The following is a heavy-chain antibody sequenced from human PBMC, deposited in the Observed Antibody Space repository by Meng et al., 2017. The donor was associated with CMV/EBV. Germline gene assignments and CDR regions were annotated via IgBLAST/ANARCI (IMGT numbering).Heavy chain of an antibody. CDR3: ARVRVVVAWGSAFDI. V-gene: IGHV1-18*01. CDR1: GYTFTSYG. J-gene: IGHJ3*02. CDR2: ISAYNGNT. D-gene: IGHD2-15*01. Sequence: ASVKVSCKASGYTFTSYGISWVRQAPGQGLEWMGWISAYNGNTNYAQKLQGRVTMTTDTSTSTAYMELRSLRSDDTAVYYCARVRVVVAWGSAFDIWGQGTMVTVSS.